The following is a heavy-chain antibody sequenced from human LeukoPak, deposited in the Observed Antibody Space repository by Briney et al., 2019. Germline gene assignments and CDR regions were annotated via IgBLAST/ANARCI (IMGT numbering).Heavy chain of an antibody. J-gene: IGHJ4*02. CDR1: GFTFSSYS. CDR2: ISSGSSNI. CDR3: AHLARGVEVAGDYLT. Sequence: GGSLRLSCAASGFTFSSYSMNWVRQAPGKGLEWVSYISSGSSNIYYADSVKGRFTISRDNAKNSLYLQMNSLRAEDTAMYYCAHLARGVEVAGDYLTWGQGTLVTVSS. V-gene: IGHV3-48*01. D-gene: IGHD6-19*01.